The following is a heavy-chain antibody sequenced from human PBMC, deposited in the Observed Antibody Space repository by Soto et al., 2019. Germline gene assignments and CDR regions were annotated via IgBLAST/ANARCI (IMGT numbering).Heavy chain of an antibody. J-gene: IGHJ6*02. Sequence: ASVKVSCKASGYTFTSYAMHWVRQAPGQRLEWMGWINAGNGNTKYSQKFQGRVTITRDTSASTAYMELSSLRSEDTAVYYCARAPYYYGSGSYYKFSYYYSGMDVWGQGTTVTVSS. D-gene: IGHD3-10*01. CDR2: INAGNGNT. V-gene: IGHV1-3*01. CDR3: ARAPYYYGSGSYYKFSYYYSGMDV. CDR1: GYTFTSYA.